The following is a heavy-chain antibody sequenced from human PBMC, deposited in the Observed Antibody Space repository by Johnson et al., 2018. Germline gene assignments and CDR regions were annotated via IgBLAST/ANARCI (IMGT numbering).Heavy chain of an antibody. CDR2: IIPILGIA. D-gene: IGHD6-13*01. CDR3: AKDPGGYSSSSEYCQH. Sequence: QLVESGAEVKKPGSSVKVSCKASGGTFSSYTISWVRQAPGQGLEWMGRIIPILGIANYAQKFQGRVTMTRNTSISTAYMELSSLRSEDTAVYYCAKDPGGYSSSSEYCQHWGQGTLVTVSS. J-gene: IGHJ1*01. V-gene: IGHV1-69*04. CDR1: GGTFSSYT.